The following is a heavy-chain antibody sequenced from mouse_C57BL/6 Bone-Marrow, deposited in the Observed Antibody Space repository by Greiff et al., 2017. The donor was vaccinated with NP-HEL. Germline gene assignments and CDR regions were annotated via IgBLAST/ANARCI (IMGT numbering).Heavy chain of an antibody. J-gene: IGHJ4*01. V-gene: IGHV1-19*01. CDR1: GYTFTDYY. CDR2: INPYNGGT. Sequence: VQLQQSGPVLVKPGASVKMSCKASGYTFTDYYMNWVKQSHGKSLEWIGVINPYNGGTSYNQKFKGKATLTVDKSSSTAYMELNSLTSEDSAVYYCARQRAQATRAMDYWGQGTSVTVSS. D-gene: IGHD3-2*02. CDR3: ARQRAQATRAMDY.